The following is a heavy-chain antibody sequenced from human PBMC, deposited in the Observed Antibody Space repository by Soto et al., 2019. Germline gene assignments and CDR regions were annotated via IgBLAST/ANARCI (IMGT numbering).Heavy chain of an antibody. V-gene: IGHV1-18*01. J-gene: IGHJ6*04. D-gene: IGHD3-16*01. CDR2: ISAYNGNT. Sequence: ASVKVSCKASGYTFTSYVISWVLQAPGQGLEWMGWISAYNGNTNYAQKLQGRVTMTTDTSTSTAYMELRSLRSDDTAVYYCARDFRNYVAWYHYCGLPCWGKGSKATVSS. CDR3: ARDFRNYVAWYHYCGLPC. CDR1: GYTFTSYV.